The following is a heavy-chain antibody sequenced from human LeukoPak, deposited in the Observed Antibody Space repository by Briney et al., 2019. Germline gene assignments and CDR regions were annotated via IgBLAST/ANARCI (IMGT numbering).Heavy chain of an antibody. V-gene: IGHV3-48*04. Sequence: GGSLRLSCAASGFTFSRYSMNWVRQAPGKGLEWVSYITNSSNNIYYADSVKGRFTVSRDNAKNSLYLQMNSLRAEDTAVYFCARGSSNWSNWYFDLWGRGTLVTVSS. J-gene: IGHJ2*01. D-gene: IGHD6-13*01. CDR3: ARGSSNWSNWYFDL. CDR2: ITNSSNNI. CDR1: GFTFSRYS.